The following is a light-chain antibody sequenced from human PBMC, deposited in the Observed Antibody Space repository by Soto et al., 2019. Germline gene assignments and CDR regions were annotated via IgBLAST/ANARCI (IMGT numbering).Light chain of an antibody. CDR1: SSNIGAGYD. CDR3: QSYDRSLSGRVV. CDR2: GNS. J-gene: IGLJ2*01. V-gene: IGLV1-40*01. Sequence: QSVLTQPPSVSGAPGKRVTISCTGSSSNIGAGYDVHWYQQLPGTAPKLLFYGNSNRPSGVPDRFSGSKSGTSASLAITGLQAEDEADYYCQSYDRSLSGRVVFGEGTKLTVL.